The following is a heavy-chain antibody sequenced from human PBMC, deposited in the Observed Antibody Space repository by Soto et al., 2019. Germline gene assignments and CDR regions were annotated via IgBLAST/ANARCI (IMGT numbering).Heavy chain of an antibody. CDR1: GFTFSSYA. J-gene: IGHJ4*02. D-gene: IGHD5-18*01. CDR3: ARDMDTAMGGSFDC. CDR2: ISYNGGNK. Sequence: GGSLRLSCAASGFTFSSYAIHWVGQAPGKGLEWVAAISYNGGNKYYADSVKGRFTISRGKNTLYLQMSSLRPEDTAVYYCARDMDTAMGGSFDCWGQGTLVTVSS. V-gene: IGHV3-30-3*01.